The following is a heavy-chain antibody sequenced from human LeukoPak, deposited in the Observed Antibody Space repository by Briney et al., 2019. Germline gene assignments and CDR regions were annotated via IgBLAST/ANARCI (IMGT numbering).Heavy chain of an antibody. V-gene: IGHV3-23*01. J-gene: IGHJ4*02. Sequence: GGSLRLSCAASGFTFNIYGMAWVRQAPGKGLEWVASLSASGGGTSYADSVRGRFTISRDNAKNTLYLQMNSLRAEDTAVYFCAKRGVVIRVILVGFHKEAYYFDSWGQGVLVTVSS. CDR1: GFTFNIYG. CDR3: AKRGVVIRVILVGFHKEAYYFDS. CDR2: LSASGGGT. D-gene: IGHD3-22*01.